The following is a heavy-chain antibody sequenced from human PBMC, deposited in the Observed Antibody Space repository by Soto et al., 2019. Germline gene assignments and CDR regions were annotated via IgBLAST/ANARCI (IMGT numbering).Heavy chain of an antibody. J-gene: IGHJ6*02. V-gene: IGHV4-59*01. CDR1: GGSISSYY. CDR2: IYYSGST. Sequence: SETLSLTCTVSGGSISSYYWSWIRQPPGKGLEWTGYIYYSGSTNYNPSLKSRVTISVDTAKNQFSLKLSSVTAADTAVYYCATLRDNIGYCTNGVCYTDYYGMDVWGQGTTVTVSS. CDR3: ATLRDNIGYCTNGVCYTDYYGMDV. D-gene: IGHD2-8*01.